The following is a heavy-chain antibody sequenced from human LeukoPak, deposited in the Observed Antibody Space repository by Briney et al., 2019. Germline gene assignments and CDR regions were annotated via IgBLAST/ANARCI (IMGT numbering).Heavy chain of an antibody. Sequence: GGSLRLSCAASGFTFSSNWMSWVRLAPGKGLEWVANMKPDGSETFYVDSVKGRFTISRDNTKSSLYLQMNSLRVEDTAVYYCARERVGARDYWGQGTLVTVSS. CDR1: GFTFSSNW. D-gene: IGHD1-26*01. CDR2: MKPDGSET. V-gene: IGHV3-7*01. J-gene: IGHJ4*02. CDR3: ARERVGARDY.